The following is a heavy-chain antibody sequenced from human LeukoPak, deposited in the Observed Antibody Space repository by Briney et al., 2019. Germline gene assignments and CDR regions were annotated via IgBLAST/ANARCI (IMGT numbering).Heavy chain of an antibody. CDR1: GFTFSGYW. J-gene: IGHJ4*02. CDR2: INGDGSRT. CDR3: ARGPPVAVLYYFDY. V-gene: IGHV3-74*01. D-gene: IGHD6-19*01. Sequence: GGSLRLSCAASGFTFSGYWMHWVRQAPGKGLVWVSVINGDGSRTTYADSVKGRFTISRDNAKNTLYLQMASLRAEDTAVYYCARGPPVAVLYYFDYWGQGTLVTVSS.